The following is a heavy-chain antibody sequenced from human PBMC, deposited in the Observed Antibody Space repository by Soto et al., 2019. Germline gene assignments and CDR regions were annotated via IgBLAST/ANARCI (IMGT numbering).Heavy chain of an antibody. D-gene: IGHD1-1*01. Sequence: HVQLQESGPGLVKPSETLSLTCSVSGGSVSVGGFYWSWIRQPPGKGLEWIGYVYYNGDTNYNPSLTSRITISVDTSKDQFSLRMASLTAADTALYYCARGWATGTGNYYFALDVWGQGTTVSVS. CDR2: VYYNGDT. CDR3: ARGWATGTGNYYFALDV. CDR1: GGSVSVGGFY. J-gene: IGHJ6*02. V-gene: IGHV4-61*08.